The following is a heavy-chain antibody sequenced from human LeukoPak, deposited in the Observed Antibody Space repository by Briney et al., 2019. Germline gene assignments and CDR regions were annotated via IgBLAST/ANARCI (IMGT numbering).Heavy chain of an antibody. Sequence: GASVKVSCKASGYTFTGYYMHWVRQAPGQGLEWMGWINLKSGGTNYALKFQGSVTMTRDTSITTAYMELSSLTSDDTAVYYCARDRYSSSWYGSDYWGQGTLVTVSS. CDR3: ARDRYSSSWYGSDY. CDR2: INLKSGGT. D-gene: IGHD6-13*01. J-gene: IGHJ4*02. CDR1: GYTFTGYY. V-gene: IGHV1-2*04.